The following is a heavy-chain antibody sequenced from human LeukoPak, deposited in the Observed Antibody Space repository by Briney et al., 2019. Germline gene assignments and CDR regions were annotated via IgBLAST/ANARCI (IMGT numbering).Heavy chain of an antibody. J-gene: IGHJ4*02. CDR1: GGSISSSSYY. Sequence: SETLSLTCTVSGGSISSSSYYWGWIRQPPGRGLEWIGSIYYSGSTYYNPSLKSRVTISVDTSKNQFSLKLSSVTAADTAVYYCARHANIVVVVAANFFDYWGQGTLVTVS. V-gene: IGHV4-39*01. D-gene: IGHD2-15*01. CDR2: IYYSGST. CDR3: ARHANIVVVVAANFFDY.